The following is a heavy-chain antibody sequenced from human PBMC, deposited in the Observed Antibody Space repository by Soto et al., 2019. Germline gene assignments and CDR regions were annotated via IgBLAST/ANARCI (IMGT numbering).Heavy chain of an antibody. V-gene: IGHV3-23*01. CDR1: GFTFSSYA. CDR2: ISGSGGST. CDR3: AKLSSSWHEWAPIDY. D-gene: IGHD6-13*01. J-gene: IGHJ4*02. Sequence: EVQLLESGGGLVQPGGSLRLSCAASGFTFSSYAMSWVRQAPGKGLEWVSAISGSGGSTYYADSVKGRFTISRDNSKNPLYLQMNSLRAEDTAVYYCAKLSSSWHEWAPIDYWGQGTLVTVSS.